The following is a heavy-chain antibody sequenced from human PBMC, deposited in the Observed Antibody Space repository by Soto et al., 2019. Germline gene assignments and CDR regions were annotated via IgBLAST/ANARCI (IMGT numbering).Heavy chain of an antibody. CDR2: ISSSSYI. J-gene: IGHJ6*02. CDR3: ARDWVDVFRFLENYYYYGMDV. D-gene: IGHD3-3*01. Sequence: GFLGLSCVPSGFSLSSYSMNWVRQAPGKGLEWVSSISSSSYIYYADSVKGRFTISRDNAKNSLYLQMNSLRADDTAVYYCARDWVDVFRFLENYYYYGMDVWGQGTTVTVSS. V-gene: IGHV3-21*01. CDR1: GFSLSSYS.